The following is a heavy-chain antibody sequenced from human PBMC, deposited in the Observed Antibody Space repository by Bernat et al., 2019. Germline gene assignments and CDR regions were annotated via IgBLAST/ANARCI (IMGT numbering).Heavy chain of an antibody. V-gene: IGHV1-18*01. CDR2: ISAYNGNT. J-gene: IGHJ3*02. D-gene: IGHD4-17*01. CDR3: ARYNRMTTVTTWGGDAFDI. Sequence: QVQLVQSGAEVKKPGASVKVSCKASGYTFTSYGISWVRQAPGQGLEWMGWISAYNGNTNYAQKLQGRVTMTTDTSTSTAYMELRSLRSDDTAVYYCARYNRMTTVTTWGGDAFDIWGQGTMVTVSS. CDR1: GYTFTSYG.